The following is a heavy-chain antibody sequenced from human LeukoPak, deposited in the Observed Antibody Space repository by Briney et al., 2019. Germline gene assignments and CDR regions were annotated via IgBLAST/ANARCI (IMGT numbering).Heavy chain of an antibody. Sequence: ASVTVSCTASGYTFTNYHINWVRQAPGQGLEWRGYMNPNNGDSGYEQKFQGRVTITRDTSISTSYMELRSLRSDDTAVYFCSRTTSFTASGYDYWGQGTLVTVSS. CDR1: GYTFTNYH. V-gene: IGHV1-8*03. J-gene: IGHJ4*02. CDR2: MNPNNGDS. CDR3: SRTTSFTASGYDY. D-gene: IGHD6-25*01.